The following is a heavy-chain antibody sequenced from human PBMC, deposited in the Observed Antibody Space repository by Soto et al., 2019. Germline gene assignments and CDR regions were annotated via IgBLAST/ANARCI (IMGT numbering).Heavy chain of an antibody. V-gene: IGHV3-30-3*01. CDR3: ARAPPRGIAAPGTWGSGMDV. CDR1: GFSFSSYA. D-gene: IGHD6-13*01. Sequence: GGSLRLSCAASGFSFSSYAMHWVRQSPGKGLEWVAVISYDGNNKYYADSVKGRITISRDSSKNMVYLQMNSLRPEDTAVYYCARAPPRGIAAPGTWGSGMDVWGQGTTVTVSS. J-gene: IGHJ6*02. CDR2: ISYDGNNK.